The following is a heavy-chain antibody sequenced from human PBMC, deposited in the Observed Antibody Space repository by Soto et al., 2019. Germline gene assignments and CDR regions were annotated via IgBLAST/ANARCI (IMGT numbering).Heavy chain of an antibody. D-gene: IGHD2-2*01. V-gene: IGHV4-34*01. CDR3: ARGRGLGYCSSTSCYYYYYYGMDV. J-gene: IGHJ6*02. Sequence: ETLSLTCAVYGGSFSGYYWSWIRQPPGKGLEWIGEINHSGSTNYNPSLKSRVTISVDTSKNQFSLKLSSVTAADTAVYYCARGRGLGYCSSTSCYYYYYYGMDVWGQGTTVTVSS. CDR1: GGSFSGYY. CDR2: INHSGST.